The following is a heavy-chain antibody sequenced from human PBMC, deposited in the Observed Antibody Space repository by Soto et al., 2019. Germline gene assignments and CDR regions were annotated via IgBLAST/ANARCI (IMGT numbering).Heavy chain of an antibody. D-gene: IGHD2-15*01. CDR3: ANRRGAGGHFDY. J-gene: IGHJ4*02. V-gene: IGHV3-23*01. CDR2: VSIGGST. CDR1: GFTFSSYA. Sequence: DVQLLESGGGLVQPGGSLRLSCAASGFTFSSYAMGWVRQGPGKGLEWVAVVSIGGSTHYADSVRGRFTISRDNSKNTLSLQMNSLTAEYTAVYFCANRRGAGGHFDYWGQGALVTVSS.